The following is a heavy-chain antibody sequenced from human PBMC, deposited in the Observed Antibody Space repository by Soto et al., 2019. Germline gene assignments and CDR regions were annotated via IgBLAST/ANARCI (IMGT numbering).Heavy chain of an antibody. CDR3: AREFAGRMNWFDP. CDR2: INHSGST. Sequence: QVQLQQWGAGLLKPSETLSLTCAVYGGSFSGYYWSWIRQPPGKGLEWIGEINHSGSTNYNPSLKSRVTRSVDTSKNQFSLKLSSVTAADTAVYYCAREFAGRMNWFDPWGQGTLVTVSS. V-gene: IGHV4-34*01. J-gene: IGHJ5*02. CDR1: GGSFSGYY.